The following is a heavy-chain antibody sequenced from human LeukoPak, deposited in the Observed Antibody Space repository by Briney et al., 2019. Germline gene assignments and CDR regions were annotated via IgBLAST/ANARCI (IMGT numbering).Heavy chain of an antibody. Sequence: ASVKVSCKASGGTFSSYAISWVRQAPRQGLEWMGGIIPIFGTANYAQKFQGRVTITADESTSTAYMELSSLRSEDTAVYYCARDSSAARFGELTNWFDPWGQGTLVTVSS. CDR2: IIPIFGTA. CDR3: ARDSSAARFGELTNWFDP. J-gene: IGHJ5*02. V-gene: IGHV1-69*13. CDR1: GGTFSSYA. D-gene: IGHD3-10*01.